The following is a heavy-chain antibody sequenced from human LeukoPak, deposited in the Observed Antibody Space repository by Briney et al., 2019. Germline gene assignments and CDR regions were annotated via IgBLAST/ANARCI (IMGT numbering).Heavy chain of an antibody. V-gene: IGHV3-23*01. CDR2: ISGSGGST. Sequence: AGGSLRLSCAASGFTFSSYAMSWVRQAPGRGLEWVSAISGSGGSTYYADSVKGRFTISRDNSKNTLYLQMNSLRAEDTAVYYCARDRGWIQHDIWGQGTMVTVSS. CDR1: GFTFSSYA. J-gene: IGHJ3*02. CDR3: ARDRGWIQHDI. D-gene: IGHD5-18*01.